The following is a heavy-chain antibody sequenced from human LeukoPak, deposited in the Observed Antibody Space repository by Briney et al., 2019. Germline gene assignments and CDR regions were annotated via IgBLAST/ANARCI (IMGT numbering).Heavy chain of an antibody. CDR2: IYYSGST. J-gene: IGHJ6*03. Sequence: SETLSLTCTVSGGSISSYYWSWIRQPPGKGLEWIGYIYYSGSTNYNPSLKSRVTISVDTSKNQFSLKLSSVTAADTAVYYCTRAASSGPLFTYHMDVWGKGTMVTVSS. CDR3: TRAASSGPLFTYHMDV. V-gene: IGHV4-59*01. D-gene: IGHD3-22*01. CDR1: GGSISSYY.